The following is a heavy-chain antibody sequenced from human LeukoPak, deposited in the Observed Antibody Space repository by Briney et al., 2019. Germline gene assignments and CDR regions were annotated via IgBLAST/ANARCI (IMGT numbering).Heavy chain of an antibody. D-gene: IGHD4-11*01. CDR1: GFTFSNHA. CDR2: ISYDGDNK. V-gene: IGHV3-30*04. CDR3: ARDQMTTHSDY. J-gene: IGHJ4*02. Sequence: GRSLRLSCAASGFTFSNHAIHWVRQDPGKGLEWVAVISYDGDNKYYADSVKGRFTISRDNSKNTLYLQMNSLRAEDTAVYYCARDQMTTHSDYWGQGTLVTVSS.